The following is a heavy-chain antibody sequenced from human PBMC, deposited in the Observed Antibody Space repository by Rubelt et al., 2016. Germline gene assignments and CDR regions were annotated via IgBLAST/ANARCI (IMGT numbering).Heavy chain of an antibody. CDR3: ARHWDYDGMDV. Sequence: QVQLQESGPGLVKPSETLSLTCTVSGGSLSSYYWNWIRQPPGKGLEWTGYIYYNGNTNYNPSLKSRVTISIDTSKNQFSLKLSSVTAADTAVYYCARHWDYDGMDVWGQGTTVTVS. CDR2: IYYNGNT. CDR1: GGSLSSYY. J-gene: IGHJ6*02. V-gene: IGHV4-59*08. D-gene: IGHD7-27*01.